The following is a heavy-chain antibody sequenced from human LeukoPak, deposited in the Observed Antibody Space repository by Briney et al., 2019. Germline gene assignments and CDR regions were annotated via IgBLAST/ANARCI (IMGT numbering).Heavy chain of an antibody. D-gene: IGHD3-10*01. CDR2: INPNSSGK. Sequence: ASVKVSCKASGYTFTGYYMHWVRQAPGQGIERRGRINPNSSGKNNAQKFQGRVTRTRDTSISTAYMELSRLRSDDTAVYYCARGNMVRGVIITAADYWGQGTLVTVSS. CDR3: ARGNMVRGVIITAADY. J-gene: IGHJ4*02. V-gene: IGHV1-2*06. CDR1: GYTFTGYY.